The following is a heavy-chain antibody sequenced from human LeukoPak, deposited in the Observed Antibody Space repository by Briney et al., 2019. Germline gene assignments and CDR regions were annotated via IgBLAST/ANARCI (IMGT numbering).Heavy chain of an antibody. CDR3: ARRRGLTYSSSWYSFDY. J-gene: IGHJ4*02. V-gene: IGHV4-34*01. CDR1: GGSFSGYY. CDR2: INHSGST. D-gene: IGHD6-13*01. Sequence: SETLSLTCAVYGGSFSGYYWSWIRQPPGKGLEWIGEINHSGSTNYNPSLKSRVTISVDTSKNQFSLKLSSVTAADTAVYYCARRRGLTYSSSWYSFDYWGQGTLVTVSP.